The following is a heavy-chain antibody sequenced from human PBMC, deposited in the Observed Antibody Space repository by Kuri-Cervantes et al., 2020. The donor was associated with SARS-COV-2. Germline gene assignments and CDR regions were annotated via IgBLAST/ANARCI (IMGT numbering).Heavy chain of an antibody. J-gene: IGHJ4*02. Sequence: SETLSLTCTVSGGSISSGGYYWSWIRQHPGKGLEWIGYIYYSGSTYYNPSLKSLVTISVDTSKNQFSLKLSSVTAADTAVYYCAREIVGATTLDYWGQGTLVTVSS. CDR1: GGSISSGGYY. D-gene: IGHD1-26*01. CDR2: IYYSGST. CDR3: AREIVGATTLDY. V-gene: IGHV4-31*01.